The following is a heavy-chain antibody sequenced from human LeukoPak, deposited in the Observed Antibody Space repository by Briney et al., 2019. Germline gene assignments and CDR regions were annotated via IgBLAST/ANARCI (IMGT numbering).Heavy chain of an antibody. CDR1: GFTFSSYA. V-gene: IGHV3-23*01. CDR2: ISGSGGST. D-gene: IGHD6-13*01. Sequence: QPGGSLRLSCAASGFTFSSYAMSWVRQAPGKGLEWVSAISGSGGSTYYADSVKGRFTISRDNSKNTLYLQMNSLRAEDTAVYYCAKDQGYDTGYSSSWYFDYWGQGTLVTVSS. J-gene: IGHJ4*02. CDR3: AKDQGYDTGYSSSWYFDY.